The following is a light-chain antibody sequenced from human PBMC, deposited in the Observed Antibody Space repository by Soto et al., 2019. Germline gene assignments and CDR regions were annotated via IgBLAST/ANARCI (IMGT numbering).Light chain of an antibody. CDR1: HFISTN. J-gene: IGKJ5*01. CDR3: QQRYVWPIT. Sequence: EIVMTQSPATLSVSPGERATLSCRASHFISTNLAWYQQKPGQAPRLLIYDASTRATGIPARFGGSGSGTEFTLTITSLQSEDFAVYYCQQRYVWPITFGQGTRLDFK. CDR2: DAS. V-gene: IGKV3-15*01.